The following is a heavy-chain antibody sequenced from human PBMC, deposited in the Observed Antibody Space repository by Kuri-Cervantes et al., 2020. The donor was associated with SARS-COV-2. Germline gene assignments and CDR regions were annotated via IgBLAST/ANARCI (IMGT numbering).Heavy chain of an antibody. CDR3: ARDLQIAVVEGAFDI. J-gene: IGHJ3*02. CDR2: IIPFFGTP. V-gene: IGHV1-69*13. D-gene: IGHD6-19*01. Sequence: SVKVSCKASGHTFTSYGISWVRRAPGQGLEWMGGIIPFFGTPNYAQKFEGRVTITADESTSTAYMELSRLRSDDTAVYYCARDLQIAVVEGAFDIWGQGTMVTVSS. CDR1: GHTFTSYG.